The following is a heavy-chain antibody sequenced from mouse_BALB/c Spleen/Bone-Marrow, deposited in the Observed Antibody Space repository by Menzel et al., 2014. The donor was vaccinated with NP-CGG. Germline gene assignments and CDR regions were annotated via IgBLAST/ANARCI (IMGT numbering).Heavy chain of an antibody. J-gene: IGHJ3*01. V-gene: IGHV1-15*01. CDR1: GYTFTDYE. D-gene: IGHD4-1*01. CDR3: TRSETGPFAY. Sequence: VQLQQSGAELVRPGASVTLSCKASGYTFTDYEMHWVKQTPVHGLQWIGAVDPETGGTAYNQKFKGKATLTADKSSSTAYMELRSLTSEDSAVYYRTRSETGPFAYWGQGTLVTVSA. CDR2: VDPETGGT.